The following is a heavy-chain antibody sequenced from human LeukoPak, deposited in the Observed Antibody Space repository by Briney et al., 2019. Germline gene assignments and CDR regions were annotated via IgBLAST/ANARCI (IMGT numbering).Heavy chain of an antibody. Sequence: GASVKVSCKASGGTFSSSTISWVRQAPGQGLEWMGGVIPIFGAANYAQKFQGRVTITADESTSTAYMELSSLKSEDTAVYYCARSSRNLYGMDVWGQGTMVTVSS. D-gene: IGHD6-13*01. V-gene: IGHV1-69*13. CDR1: GGTFSSST. CDR3: ARSSRNLYGMDV. J-gene: IGHJ6*02. CDR2: VIPIFGAA.